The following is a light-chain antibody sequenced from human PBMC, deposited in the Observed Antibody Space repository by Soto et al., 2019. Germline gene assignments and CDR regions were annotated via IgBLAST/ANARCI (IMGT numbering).Light chain of an antibody. CDR2: GTS. V-gene: IGKV3-15*01. Sequence: EIVMTQSPATLSLSPGERATLSCRASQSVSSNLAWYQQKPGQAPRLLIYGTSTRATGVPARFSGSGSGTEFTLTISSLQSEDFAVYYCQQYNNWPRTFVQWTMV. CDR1: QSVSSN. CDR3: QQYNNWPRT. J-gene: IGKJ1*01.